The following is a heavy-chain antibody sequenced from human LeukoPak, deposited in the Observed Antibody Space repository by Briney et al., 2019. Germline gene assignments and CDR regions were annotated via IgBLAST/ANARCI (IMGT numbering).Heavy chain of an antibody. D-gene: IGHD2-2*01. CDR1: GFTFSSYA. CDR2: ISYDGSNK. J-gene: IGHJ6*04. Sequence: GRSLRLSCAASGFTFSSYAMQWVRKAPGKGLEWVAVISYDGSNKYYADSVKGRFTISRDNSKNTLYLQMNSLRAEDTAVYYCARDYCSSTSCYAYYYYGMDVWGKGTTVTVSS. CDR3: ARDYCSSTSCYAYYYYGMDV. V-gene: IGHV3-30*04.